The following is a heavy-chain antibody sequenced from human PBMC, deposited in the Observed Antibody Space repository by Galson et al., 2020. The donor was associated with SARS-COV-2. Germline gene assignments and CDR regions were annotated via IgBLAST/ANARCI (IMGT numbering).Heavy chain of an antibody. CDR1: GFTVTYNY. CDR2: IYSGGST. Sequence: GGSLRLSCEASGFTVTYNYVTWVRKAPGKGLEWVSIIYSGGSTYYADSVTGRFTVSRDRSKNTVHLQMNSLRAEDTAVYYCARNAYFYDTSVYSYAFDLWGQGTMVTVSS. D-gene: IGHD3-3*01. CDR3: ARNAYFYDTSVYSYAFDL. V-gene: IGHV3-53*01. J-gene: IGHJ3*01.